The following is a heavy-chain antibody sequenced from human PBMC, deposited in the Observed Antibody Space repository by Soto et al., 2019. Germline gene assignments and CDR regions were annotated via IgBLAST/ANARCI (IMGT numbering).Heavy chain of an antibody. CDR3: ARDKGLAARPYWFDP. Sequence: QVQLVQYGAEVKKPGASVKVSCKASGYTFTSYGISWVRQAPGQGLEWMGWISAYNGNTNYAQKLQGRVTRTTDTSTSTAYMELRSLRSADTAVYYCARDKGLAARPYWFDPWGQGTLVTVSS. D-gene: IGHD6-6*01. CDR1: GYTFTSYG. J-gene: IGHJ5*02. V-gene: IGHV1-18*01. CDR2: ISAYNGNT.